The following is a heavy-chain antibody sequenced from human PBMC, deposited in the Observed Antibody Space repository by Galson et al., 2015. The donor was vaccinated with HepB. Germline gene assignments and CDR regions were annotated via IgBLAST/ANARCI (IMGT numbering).Heavy chain of an antibody. J-gene: IGHJ6*03. CDR2: IDWGDDK. Sequence: PALVKPTQTLTVTCTFSGFSLSTSGMRVSWIRQPPGKALEWLARIDWGDDKFYSTSLRTRLTISKDTSKNEVVLTMTNMDPVDTATYYCARTSKIDYYYYMDVWGKGTTVTVSS. V-gene: IGHV2-70*04. CDR3: ARTSKIDYYYYMDV. CDR1: GFSLSTSGMR.